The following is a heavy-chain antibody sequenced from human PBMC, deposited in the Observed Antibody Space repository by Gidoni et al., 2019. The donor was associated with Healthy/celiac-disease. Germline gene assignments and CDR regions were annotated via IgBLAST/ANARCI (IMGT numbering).Heavy chain of an antibody. J-gene: IGHJ3*02. CDR3: ASMDYGGNPGAFDI. V-gene: IGHV1-69*01. CDR2: IIPIFGTA. CDR1: GGTFSSYA. Sequence: QVQLVQSGAEVKKPGSSVKVSCKASGGTFSSYAISWVRPAPGQGLEWMGGIIPIFGTANYAQKFQGRVTITADESTSTAYMELSSLRSEDTAVYYCASMDYGGNPGAFDIWGQGTMVTVSS. D-gene: IGHD4-17*01.